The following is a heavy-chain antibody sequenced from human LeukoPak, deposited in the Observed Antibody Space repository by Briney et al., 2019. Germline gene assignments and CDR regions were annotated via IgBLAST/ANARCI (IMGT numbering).Heavy chain of an antibody. Sequence: GGSLRLSCAASGFTFSNAWMSWVRQAPRKGLEWVGRIKSKTDGGTTDYAAPVKGRFTISRDDSKNTLYLQMNSLKTEDTAVYYCTTGRRGNWFDPWGQGTLVTVSS. CDR1: GFTFSNAW. J-gene: IGHJ5*02. V-gene: IGHV3-15*01. CDR2: IKSKTDGGTT. D-gene: IGHD1-14*01. CDR3: TTGRRGNWFDP.